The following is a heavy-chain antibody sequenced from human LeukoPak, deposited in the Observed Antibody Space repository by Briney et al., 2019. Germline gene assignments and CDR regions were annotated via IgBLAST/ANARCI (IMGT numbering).Heavy chain of an antibody. Sequence: PSETLSLTCSVSGGPFSSYYWSWIRQPPGKGLEWIGYIYYSGSTNCNPSLQSRLTISVDTSKNQLSLKLRSVNAADAAVYYCARFTMVRGSGYFDYWGQGTLVSVSS. CDR2: IYYSGST. CDR3: ARFTMVRGSGYFDY. J-gene: IGHJ4*02. V-gene: IGHV4-59*01. D-gene: IGHD3-10*01. CDR1: GGPFSSYY.